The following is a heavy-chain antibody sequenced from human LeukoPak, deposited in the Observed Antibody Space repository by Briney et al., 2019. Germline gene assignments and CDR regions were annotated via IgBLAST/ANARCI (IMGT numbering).Heavy chain of an antibody. V-gene: IGHV4-39*07. Sequence: SETLSLTCAVSGGSISSGGYFWGWIRQPPGKALEWIGNSYDTGSTSSDPSHKSRVTISRDTHNNQFSPKLNSVTAADTPVYYCARAPVGAAFDLRGQRTMVTVSS. J-gene: IGHJ3*01. CDR1: GGSISSGGYF. D-gene: IGHD3-16*01. CDR2: SYDTGST. CDR3: ARAPVGAAFDL.